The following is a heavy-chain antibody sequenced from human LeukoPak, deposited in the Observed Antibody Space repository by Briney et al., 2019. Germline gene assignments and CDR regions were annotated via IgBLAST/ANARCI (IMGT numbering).Heavy chain of an antibody. CDR3: AVNYGDSDDAFDI. CDR2: IIPILGIA. J-gene: IGHJ3*02. Sequence: ASVKVSCKASGGTFSSYAISWVRQAPGQGLEWMGRIIPILGIANYAQKFQGRVTITADKSTSTAYMELSSLRSEDTAVYYCAVNYGDSDDAFDIWGQGTMVTVSS. D-gene: IGHD4-17*01. CDR1: GGTFSSYA. V-gene: IGHV1-69*04.